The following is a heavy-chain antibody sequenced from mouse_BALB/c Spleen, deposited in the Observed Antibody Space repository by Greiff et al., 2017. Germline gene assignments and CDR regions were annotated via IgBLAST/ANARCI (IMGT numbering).Heavy chain of an antibody. J-gene: IGHJ2*01. Sequence: EVQRVESGGGLVKPGGSLKLSCAASGFTFSSYAMSWVRQTPEKRLEWVASISSGGSTYYPDSVKGRFTISRDNARNILYLQMSSLRSEDTAMYYCARGGYGSSYNFDYWGQGTTLTVSS. D-gene: IGHD1-1*01. CDR1: GFTFSSYA. V-gene: IGHV5-6-5*01. CDR3: ARGGYGSSYNFDY. CDR2: ISSGGST.